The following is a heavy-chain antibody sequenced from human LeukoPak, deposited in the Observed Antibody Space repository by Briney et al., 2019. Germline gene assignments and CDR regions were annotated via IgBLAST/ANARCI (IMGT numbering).Heavy chain of an antibody. CDR1: GGSISTYS. J-gene: IGHJ6*03. Sequence: PSETLSLTCTVSGGSISTYSWSWIRRPAGAGKVLEWIGRIYSSGTTKYNSSLKSRVTMSVDTSKNQFSLKLNSVTAADTAVYYCAREDFVVGGNTYYYYYMDVWGKGTTVIVSS. V-gene: IGHV4-4*07. D-gene: IGHD2-21*01. CDR2: IYSSGTT. CDR3: AREDFVVGGNTYYYYYMDV.